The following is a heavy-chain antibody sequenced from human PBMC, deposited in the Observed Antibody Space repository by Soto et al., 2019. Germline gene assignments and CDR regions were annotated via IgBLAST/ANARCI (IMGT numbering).Heavy chain of an antibody. CDR3: ASVVRGSSLFYYYYGMDV. CDR2: IWYDVSSK. CDR1: GFTFSSYG. J-gene: IGHJ6*02. D-gene: IGHD6-6*01. V-gene: IGHV3-33*01. Sequence: ESGGGVVQHGRSLRLSCAASGFTFSSYGMHWVRQAPGKGLEWVAVIWYDVSSKYYADAVKGRFTISRDNSKNTLYLQMDSLRAEDTAVYYCASVVRGSSLFYYYYGMDVWGQGTTVTVSS.